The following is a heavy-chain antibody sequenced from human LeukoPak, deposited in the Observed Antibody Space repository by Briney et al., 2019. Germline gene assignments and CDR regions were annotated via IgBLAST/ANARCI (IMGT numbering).Heavy chain of an antibody. D-gene: IGHD3-10*01. V-gene: IGHV1-18*01. CDR3: ARGGTMVRGVIYYYGMDV. CDR2: ISAYNGNT. J-gene: IGHJ6*02. CDR1: GYTFTSYG. Sequence: ASVKVSCKASGYTFTSYGISWVRQAPGQGLEWMGWISAYNGNTNYAQKLQGRVTMTTDTSTSTAYMGLRSLRSDDTAVYYCARGGTMVRGVIYYYGMDVWGQGTTVTVSS.